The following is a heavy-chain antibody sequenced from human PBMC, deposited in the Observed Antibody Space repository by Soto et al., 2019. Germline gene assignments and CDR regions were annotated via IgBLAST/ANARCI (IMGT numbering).Heavy chain of an antibody. CDR3: GRAGSICSSSNGARQYYFDY. D-gene: IGHD2-2*01. V-gene: IGHV3-7*04. J-gene: IGHJ4*02. CDR2: IKQDGSEN. CDR1: GLSLSNYW. Sequence: GGSLRLSCATSGLSLSNYWMSWVRQAPGKGREWVANIKQDGSENSNVDSGRGGLTISRNNAKNSLYLKMISLRTEDTAVDYCGRAGSICSSSNGARQYYFDYWGQGTLVTVSS.